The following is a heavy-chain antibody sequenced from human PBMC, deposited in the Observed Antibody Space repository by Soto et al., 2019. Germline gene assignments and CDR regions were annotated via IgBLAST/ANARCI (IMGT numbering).Heavy chain of an antibody. CDR3: ARALRDPPYYYYGMDV. D-gene: IGHD4-17*01. V-gene: IGHV3-23*01. Sequence: EVQLLESGGGLVQPGGSLRLSCAASGFTFSSYAMSWVRQAPGKGLEWVSAISGSGGSTYYADSVKGRFTISRDNSKNTLYLQMNSLRAEDTAVYYCARALRDPPYYYYGMDVWGQGTTVTVSS. J-gene: IGHJ6*02. CDR2: ISGSGGST. CDR1: GFTFSSYA.